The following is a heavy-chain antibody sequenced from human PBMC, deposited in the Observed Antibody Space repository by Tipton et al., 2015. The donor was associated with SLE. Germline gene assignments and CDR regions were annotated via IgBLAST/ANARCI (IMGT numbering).Heavy chain of an antibody. CDR1: GGTFSTYA. CDR2: IIPIFGTT. V-gene: IGHV1-69*18. CDR3: AREGILEWLLGRYAFDI. J-gene: IGHJ3*02. D-gene: IGHD3-3*01. Sequence: QVQLVQSGAEVRKPGSSVKVSCKASGGTFSTYAISWVRQAPGQGLEWMGRIIPIFGTTNYAQKFQGRVTITADESTSTAYMDLSSLRSEDTAVYYCAREGILEWLLGRYAFDIWGQGTMVTVSS.